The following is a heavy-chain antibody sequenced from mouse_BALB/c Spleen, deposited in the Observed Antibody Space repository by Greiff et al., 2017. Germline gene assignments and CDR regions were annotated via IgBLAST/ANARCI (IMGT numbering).Heavy chain of an antibody. D-gene: IGHD1-1*01. Sequence: VQLVESGAELMKPGASVKISCKATGYTFSSYWIEWVKQRPGHGLEWIGEILPGSGSTNYNEKFKGKATFTADTSSNTAYMQLSSLTSEDSAVYYCARGLLRSYFDDWGQGTTLTVSS. CDR3: ARGLLRSYFDD. CDR1: GYTFSSYW. CDR2: ILPGSGST. V-gene: IGHV1-9*01. J-gene: IGHJ2*01.